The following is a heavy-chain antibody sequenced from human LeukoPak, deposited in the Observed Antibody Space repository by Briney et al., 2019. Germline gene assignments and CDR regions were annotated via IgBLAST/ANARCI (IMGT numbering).Heavy chain of an antibody. D-gene: IGHD1-26*01. J-gene: IGHJ6*03. CDR3: ARGRELRYYYYYMDV. Sequence: SQTLSLTCTVSGGSISSGSYYWSWIRQPAGKGLEWIGRIYTSGSTNYNPSLKSRVTISVDTSKNQFSLKLSSVTAADTAVYYCARGRELRYYYYYMDVWGKGTTVTVSS. V-gene: IGHV4-61*02. CDR1: GGSISSGSYY. CDR2: IYTSGST.